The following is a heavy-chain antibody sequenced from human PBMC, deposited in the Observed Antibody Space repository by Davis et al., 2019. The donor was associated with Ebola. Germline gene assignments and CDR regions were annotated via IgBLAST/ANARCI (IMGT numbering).Heavy chain of an antibody. Sequence: GESLKISCKGSGCRFTTYWIGWVRQMPGKGLEWMGIIYPGDSDARYSPSFQGQVTISADKSISTAYLQWSSLKASDTAMYYCARQAADYGVDYWGQGTQVTVSS. CDR1: GCRFTTYW. D-gene: IGHD4-17*01. CDR3: ARQAADYGVDY. CDR2: IYPGDSDA. J-gene: IGHJ4*02. V-gene: IGHV5-51*01.